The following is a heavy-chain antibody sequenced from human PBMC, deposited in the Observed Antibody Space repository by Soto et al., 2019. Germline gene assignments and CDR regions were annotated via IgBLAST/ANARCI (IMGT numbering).Heavy chain of an antibody. CDR2: ISSNGVGT. D-gene: IGHD6-6*01. CDR1: GFTLSGYA. Sequence: GGSLRLSCAASGFTLSGYAMDWVRQAPGKGLEYVSGISSNGVGTYYANSVQGRFTISRDNSKNTVYLQMGSLRPEDMAVYYCARRARPDFYYKGGWGKGTTVTVS. CDR3: ARRARPDFYYKGG. J-gene: IGHJ6*03. V-gene: IGHV3-64*01.